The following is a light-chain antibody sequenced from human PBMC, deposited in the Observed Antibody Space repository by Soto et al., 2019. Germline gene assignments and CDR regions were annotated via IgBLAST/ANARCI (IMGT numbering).Light chain of an antibody. Sequence: DIVMTQSPLSLPVTPGEPASISCRSSQSLLHRSGDTYLDWYLQKPGQSPQLLIYLGSNRASGVPDRLSGSGSGTDFTLKISRVEAEDVGIYYCMQALQTPWTFGQGTKVEIK. CDR1: QSLLHRSGDTY. CDR3: MQALQTPWT. J-gene: IGKJ1*01. V-gene: IGKV2-28*01. CDR2: LGS.